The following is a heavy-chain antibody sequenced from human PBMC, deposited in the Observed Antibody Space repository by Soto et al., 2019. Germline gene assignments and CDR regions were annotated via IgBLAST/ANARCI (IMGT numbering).Heavy chain of an antibody. V-gene: IGHV1-69*06. Sequence: QVQLVQSGAEVKKPGSSVKVSCKASGGNFNNYAISWVRQAPAQGLQWMGGIIPIIDTTHYAQKLQGRVTISADRGRTTVYMELTGLTSDDSATYFCAREPRDRAAFSLWGQGKVVTVS. CDR3: AREPRDRAAFSL. CDR2: IIPIIDTT. CDR1: GGNFNNYA. D-gene: IGHD2-21*01. J-gene: IGHJ3*01.